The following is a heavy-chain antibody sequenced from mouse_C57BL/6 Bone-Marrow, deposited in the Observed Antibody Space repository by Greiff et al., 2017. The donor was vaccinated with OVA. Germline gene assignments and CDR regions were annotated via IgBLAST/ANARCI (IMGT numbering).Heavy chain of an antibody. CDR2: ISDGGSYT. Sequence: DVLLVESGGGLVKPGGSLTLSCAASGFTFSSYAMSWVRQTPEKRLEWVATISDGGSYTYYPDNVKGRFTISRDNARNNLYLQMSHLKSEDTAMYDCARDPHYGRSSHWYFDVWGTGTTVTVSS. CDR1: GFTFSSYA. CDR3: ARDPHYGRSSHWYFDV. J-gene: IGHJ1*03. D-gene: IGHD1-1*01. V-gene: IGHV5-4*01.